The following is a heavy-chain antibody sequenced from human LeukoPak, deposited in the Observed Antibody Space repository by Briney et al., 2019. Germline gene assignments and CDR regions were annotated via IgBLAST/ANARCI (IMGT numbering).Heavy chain of an antibody. CDR1: GYTLTNNW. J-gene: IGHJ5*02. CDR2: IYPGYSDA. V-gene: IGHV5-51*01. Sequence: GESLNISCKISGYTLTNNWIGWVRQVRGKGLEWMGLIYPGYSDAKYSPSFQGQVTLSVDASISTAYLQLTGLRASDTAIYYCVRFALTSSLDHWGQGTLVTVSS. D-gene: IGHD6-13*01. CDR3: VRFALTSSLDH.